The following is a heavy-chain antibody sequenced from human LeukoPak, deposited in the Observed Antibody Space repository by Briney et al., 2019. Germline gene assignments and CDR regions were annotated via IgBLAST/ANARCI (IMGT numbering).Heavy chain of an antibody. CDR2: IYYSGST. CDR1: GGSISSYY. D-gene: IGHD3-10*01. Sequence: SETLSLTCTVPGGSISSYYWTWIRQPPGKGLERIGYIYYSGSTSYNPSLMSRVTFSIDTSKNQFSLKLSSVTAADTAVYYCARTYYYGSGNYFLDYWGQGTLVTVSS. V-gene: IGHV4-59*01. CDR3: ARTYYYGSGNYFLDY. J-gene: IGHJ4*02.